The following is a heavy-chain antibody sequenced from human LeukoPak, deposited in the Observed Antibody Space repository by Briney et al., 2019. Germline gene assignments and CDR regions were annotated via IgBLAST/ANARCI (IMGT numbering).Heavy chain of an antibody. Sequence: GGSLRLSCAASGFTFSSYAMSWVRQAPGKGLEWVSAISGSGGSTYYADSVKGRFAISRDNSKNTLYLQMNSLRAEDTAVYYCAKDGVVATINWGIYYFDYWGQGTLVTVSS. D-gene: IGHD5-12*01. CDR1: GFTFSSYA. CDR3: AKDGVVATINWGIYYFDY. CDR2: ISGSGGST. J-gene: IGHJ4*02. V-gene: IGHV3-23*01.